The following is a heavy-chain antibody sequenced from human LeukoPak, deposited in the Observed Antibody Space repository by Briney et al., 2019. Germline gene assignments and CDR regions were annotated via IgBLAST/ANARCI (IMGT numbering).Heavy chain of an antibody. J-gene: IGHJ4*02. CDR2: ITSDGSST. D-gene: IGHD1-14*01. CDR3: VRDGIATGGDFDY. Sequence: GGSLRLSCVASGFTFSSYWMHWVRQAPGKGLVWVSRITSDGSSTTYADSVKGRFTISRDNAKNTLYLQMNSLRAGDTAVYYCVRDGIATGGDFDYWGQGTLVTVSS. CDR1: GFTFSSYW. V-gene: IGHV3-74*01.